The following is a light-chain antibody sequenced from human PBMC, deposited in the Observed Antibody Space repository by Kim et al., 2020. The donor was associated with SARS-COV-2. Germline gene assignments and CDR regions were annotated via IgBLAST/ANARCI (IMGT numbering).Light chain of an antibody. CDR2: GAS. J-gene: IGKJ1*01. CDR1: QSVSSN. CDR3: QQYNKWPPRT. V-gene: IGKV3-15*01. Sequence: SPGERATLSCRASQSVSSNLAWYQQKPGQAPRLLIYGASTMATGIPARFSGSGSGTEFTLTITSLQSEDFAVYYCQQYNKWPPRTFGQGTKVDIK.